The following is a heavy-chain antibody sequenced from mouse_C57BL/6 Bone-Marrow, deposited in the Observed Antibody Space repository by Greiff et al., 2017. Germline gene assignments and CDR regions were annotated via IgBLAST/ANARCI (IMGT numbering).Heavy chain of an antibody. Sequence: VKLKQPGAELVRPGTSVKLSCKASGYTFTSYWMHWVKQRPGQGLEWIGVIDPSDSYTNYNQKFKGKATLTVDTSSSTAYMQLSSLTSEDSAVYYCASEGGYYDFDYWGQGTTLTVSS. CDR2: IDPSDSYT. V-gene: IGHV1-59*01. CDR3: ASEGGYYDFDY. CDR1: GYTFTSYW. D-gene: IGHD2-3*01. J-gene: IGHJ2*01.